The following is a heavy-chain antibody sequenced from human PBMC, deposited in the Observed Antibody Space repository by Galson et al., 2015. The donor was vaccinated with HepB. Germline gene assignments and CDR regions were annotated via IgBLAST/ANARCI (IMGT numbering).Heavy chain of an antibody. D-gene: IGHD3-10*01. J-gene: IGHJ6*02. V-gene: IGHV1-24*01. CDR3: ATDRHGSGSYYNYYYYGMDV. CDR1: GYTLTELS. CDR2: FDPEDGET. Sequence: SVKVSCKVSGYTLTELSMHWVRQAPGKGLEWMGGFDPEDGETIYAQKFQGRVTMTEDTSTDTAYMELSSLRSEDTAVYYCATDRHGSGSYYNYYYYGMDVWGQGTTVTVSS.